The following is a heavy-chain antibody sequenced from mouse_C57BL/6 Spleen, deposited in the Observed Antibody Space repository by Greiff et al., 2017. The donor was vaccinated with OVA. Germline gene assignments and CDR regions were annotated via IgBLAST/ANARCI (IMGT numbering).Heavy chain of an antibody. CDR1: GFTFSSYA. V-gene: IGHV5-4*03. CDR3: ARASNWDGFAY. J-gene: IGHJ3*01. CDR2: ISDGGSYT. D-gene: IGHD4-1*01. Sequence: EVKLVESGGGLVKPGGSLKLSCAASGFTFSSYAMSWVRQTPEKRLEWVATISDGGSYTYYPDNVKGRFTISRDNAKNNLYLQMSHLKSEDTAMYYCARASNWDGFAYWGQGTLVTVSA.